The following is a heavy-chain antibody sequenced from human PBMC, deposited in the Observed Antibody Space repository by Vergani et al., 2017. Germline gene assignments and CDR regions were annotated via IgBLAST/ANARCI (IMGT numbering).Heavy chain of an antibody. CDR3: ARQGGYCSGGSCYWFDP. Sequence: EVELVQSGPEMRKPGESLKISCKGSEYSFGNYWIGWVRQMPGKGLEWMGIIYPADSDTRYSPSFQGQVTISADKSISTAYLQWSSLKASDTAMYYCARQGGYCSGGSCYWFDPWGQGTLVTVSA. J-gene: IGHJ5*02. CDR1: EYSFGNYW. V-gene: IGHV5-51*01. D-gene: IGHD2-15*01. CDR2: IYPADSDT.